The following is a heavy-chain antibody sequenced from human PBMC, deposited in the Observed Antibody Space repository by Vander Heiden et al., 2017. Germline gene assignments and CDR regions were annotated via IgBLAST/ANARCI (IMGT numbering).Heavy chain of an antibody. V-gene: IGHV3-30*18. D-gene: IGHD3-22*01. CDR2: ISLDGRNK. CDR1: GFTFSYYK. Sequence: QVQLVQSGGGVVQPGGSLRLSCAASGFTFSYYKMDWVRQAPGKGPEWVGAISLDGRNKVYADSVRGRFTISRDNSKNTLYLEMNGRRADDAAVYYCAKVLTTGTGDAYDIWGQGSVVIVSS. CDR3: AKVLTTGTGDAYDI. J-gene: IGHJ3*02.